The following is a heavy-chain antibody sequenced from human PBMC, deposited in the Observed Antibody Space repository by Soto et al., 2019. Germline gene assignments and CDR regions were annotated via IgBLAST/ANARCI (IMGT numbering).Heavy chain of an antibody. J-gene: IGHJ4*02. D-gene: IGHD1-7*01. CDR1: GFTFSSYS. Sequence: LRLSCAASGFTFSSYSMNWVRQAPGKGLEWVSSISSSSSYIYYADSVKGRFTISRDNAKNSLYLQMNSLRAEDTAVYYCARDHVAGTTARYFDYWGQGTLVTVS. CDR2: ISSSSSYI. V-gene: IGHV3-21*01. CDR3: ARDHVAGTTARYFDY.